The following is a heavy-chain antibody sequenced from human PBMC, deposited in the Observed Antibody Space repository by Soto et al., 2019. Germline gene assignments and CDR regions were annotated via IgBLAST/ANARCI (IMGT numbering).Heavy chain of an antibody. CDR2: IYYSGST. Sequence: PSETLSLTCTVSGGSISSGDYYWSWIRQPPGKSLEWIGYIYYSGSTYYNPSLKSRVTISVDTSKNQFSLKLSSVTAADTAVYYCARQAGQGAIGWRWFDPWGQGTLVTVSS. V-gene: IGHV4-30-4*01. CDR3: ARQAGQGAIGWRWFDP. D-gene: IGHD2-2*01. J-gene: IGHJ5*02. CDR1: GGSISSGDYY.